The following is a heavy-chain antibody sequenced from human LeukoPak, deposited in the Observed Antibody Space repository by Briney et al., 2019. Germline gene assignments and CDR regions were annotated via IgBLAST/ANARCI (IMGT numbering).Heavy chain of an antibody. Sequence: SETLSLTCAVYGGSFSDYYWSWIPQPPGKGLEWIGEINHSGSTNYNPPLKSRVTISVDTSKNQFSLMLSSVTAADTAVYYCARGSSLPGDIVVVPAAQGYYYYMDVWGKGTTVTVSS. CDR3: ARGSSLPGDIVVVPAAQGYYYYMDV. V-gene: IGHV4-34*01. CDR2: INHSGST. CDR1: GGSFSDYY. J-gene: IGHJ6*03. D-gene: IGHD2-2*01.